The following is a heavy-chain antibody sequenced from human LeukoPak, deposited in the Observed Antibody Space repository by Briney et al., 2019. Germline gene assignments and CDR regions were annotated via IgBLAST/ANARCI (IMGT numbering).Heavy chain of an antibody. CDR1: GVSISGNY. V-gene: IGHV4-59*01. Sequence: SETLSLTCTVSGVSISGNYWSWIRQPPGKGLEWIGYIFYTGSTNYNPSLKSRVTILLDTSKNQFSLKLSSVTAADTAVYYCARSLGEFGDNWFDPWGQGTLVTVSS. CDR2: IFYTGST. CDR3: ARSLGEFGDNWFDP. D-gene: IGHD3-16*01. J-gene: IGHJ5*02.